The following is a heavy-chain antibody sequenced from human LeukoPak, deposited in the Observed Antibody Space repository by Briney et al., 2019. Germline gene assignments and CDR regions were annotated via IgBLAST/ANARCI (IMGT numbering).Heavy chain of an antibody. CDR2: IRSRANSYAT. J-gene: IGHJ4*02. CDR1: GFTFSGSA. Sequence: PGGSLKLSCAASGFTFSGSAMHWVRQASGKGLEWVGRIRSRANSYATAYAASVKGRFTISRDDSKNTAYLQMNSLKTEDTAVYYCTNAPEIPGYYTPPFDYWGQGTLVTVSS. V-gene: IGHV3-73*01. D-gene: IGHD3-3*01. CDR3: TNAPEIPGYYTPPFDY.